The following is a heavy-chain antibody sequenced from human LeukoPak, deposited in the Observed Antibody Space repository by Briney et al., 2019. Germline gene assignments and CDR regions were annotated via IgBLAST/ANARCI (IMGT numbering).Heavy chain of an antibody. Sequence: GRSLRLSCAASGFTFSSYGMHWVRQAPGKGLEWVAVISYDGSNKYYADSVKGRFTISRDNSKNTLYLQMNSLRAEDTAVYHCAKARITMVRGVPPGSDWGQGTLVTVSS. CDR1: GFTFSSYG. J-gene: IGHJ4*02. V-gene: IGHV3-30*18. CDR3: AKARITMVRGVPPGSD. CDR2: ISYDGSNK. D-gene: IGHD3-10*01.